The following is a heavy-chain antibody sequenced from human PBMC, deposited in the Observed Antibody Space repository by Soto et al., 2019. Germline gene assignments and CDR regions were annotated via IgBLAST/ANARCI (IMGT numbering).Heavy chain of an antibody. CDR2: IYYSGST. D-gene: IGHD2-8*01. CDR1: GGSISSGGYY. V-gene: IGHV4-31*03. Sequence: SETLSLTCTVSGGSISSGGYYWSWIRQHPGKGLEWIGYIYYSGSTYYNPSLKSRVTISVDTSKNQFSLKLSSVTAADTAVYYCARDQRCTNGVCYFRGLPAGYYGMDVWGQGTTVTVSS. CDR3: ARDQRCTNGVCYFRGLPAGYYGMDV. J-gene: IGHJ6*02.